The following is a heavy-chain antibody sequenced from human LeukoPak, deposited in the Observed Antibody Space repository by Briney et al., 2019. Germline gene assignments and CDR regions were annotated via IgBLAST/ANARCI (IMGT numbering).Heavy chain of an antibody. CDR3: ARDEAELSGPKGGAFDI. J-gene: IGHJ3*02. D-gene: IGHD1-26*01. Sequence: SETLSLTCTVSGGSISSGSYYWSWIRQPAGKGLEWIGRIYTSGSTNYNPSLKSRVTISVDTSKNQFSLKLSSVTAADTAVYYCARDEAELSGPKGGAFDIWGQGTMVTVSS. CDR1: GGSISSGSYY. V-gene: IGHV4-61*02. CDR2: IYTSGST.